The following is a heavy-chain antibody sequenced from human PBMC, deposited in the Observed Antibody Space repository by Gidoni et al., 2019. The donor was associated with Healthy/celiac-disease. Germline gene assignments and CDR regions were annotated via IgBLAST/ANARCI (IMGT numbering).Heavy chain of an antibody. CDR3: ARGAHELLGLYYYYGMDV. D-gene: IGHD2-15*01. J-gene: IGHJ6*02. CDR2: ISSSSSYI. CDR1: GFTFRSYS. V-gene: IGHV3-21*01. Sequence: EVQLVESGGGLVKPGGSLRLSCAASGFTFRSYSMNWVRQAPGKGLEWVSSISSSSSYIYYADSVKGRFTISRDNAKNSLYLQMNSLRAEDTAVYYCARGAHELLGLYYYYGMDVWGQGTTVTVSS.